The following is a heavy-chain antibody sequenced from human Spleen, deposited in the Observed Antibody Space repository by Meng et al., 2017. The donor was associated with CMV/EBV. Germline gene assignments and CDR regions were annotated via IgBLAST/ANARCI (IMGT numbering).Heavy chain of an antibody. CDR2: ISAYTGNT. CDR3: ARGAVELERGDYYGMDV. J-gene: IGHJ6*02. D-gene: IGHD1-1*01. V-gene: IGHV1-18*01. Sequence: ASVKVSCKASGYNFTNFGISWVRQAPGQGLEWMGWISAYTGNTKYAQKLQGRVTMTTDTSTGTAYMEVRSLKSDDTALYYCARGAVELERGDYYGMDVWGQGTTVTVSS. CDR1: GYNFTNFG.